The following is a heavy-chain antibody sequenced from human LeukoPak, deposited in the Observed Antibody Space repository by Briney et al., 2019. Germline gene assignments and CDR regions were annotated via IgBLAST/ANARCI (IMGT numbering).Heavy chain of an antibody. D-gene: IGHD6-13*01. CDR1: GFTFSSYW. CDR2: INTDGSST. Sequence: GGSLRLSCAASGFTFSSYWMHWVRQAPGKGLVWVSRINTDGSSTSYADSVKGRFTISRDNSKNTLYLQMNSLRAEDTAVYYCAKDPPYSSSFLIFDYWGQGTLVTVPS. V-gene: IGHV3-74*01. J-gene: IGHJ4*02. CDR3: AKDPPYSSSFLIFDY.